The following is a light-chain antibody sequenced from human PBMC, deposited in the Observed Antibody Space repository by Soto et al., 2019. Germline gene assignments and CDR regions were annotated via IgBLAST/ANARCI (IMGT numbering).Light chain of an antibody. CDR2: AAS. Sequence: DVQVTQSPSSLSASVGDRVTITCRASQSISSYLNWYQQKPGKAPKLLIYAASSLQSGVPSRFSGSGSGTDFTLTISSLQPEDFATYYCQQSYSTTQTFGQGTKVDIK. V-gene: IGKV1-39*01. CDR3: QQSYSTTQT. J-gene: IGKJ1*01. CDR1: QSISSY.